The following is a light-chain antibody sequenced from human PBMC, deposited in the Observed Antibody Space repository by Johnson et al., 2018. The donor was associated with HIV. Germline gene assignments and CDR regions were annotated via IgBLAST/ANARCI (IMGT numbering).Light chain of an antibody. J-gene: IGLJ1*01. CDR3: GTWDSSLSAGGV. CDR1: SSNVGNNY. Sequence: SVLTQPPSVSAAPGQKVTISCSGSSSNVGNNYVSWYQCLPGTAPKLLIYENNKRPSGIPDRFSGSKSGTSATLGITGLQTGDEADYYCGTWDSSLSAGGVFGTGTKVTVL. CDR2: ENN. V-gene: IGLV1-51*02.